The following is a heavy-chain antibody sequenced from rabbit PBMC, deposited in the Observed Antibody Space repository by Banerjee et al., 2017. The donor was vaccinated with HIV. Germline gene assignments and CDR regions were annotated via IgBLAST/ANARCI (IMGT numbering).Heavy chain of an antibody. V-gene: IGHV1S43*01. CDR1: GIDFSNHYY. CDR3: ARDYDDDYGELNL. Sequence: QEQLVESGGGLVQPGGSLKLSCKASGIDFSNHYYMCWVRQAPGKGLELIACIYTSSGSTWYASWVNGRFTISRSTSLNTVDLKMTSLTAADTATYFCARDYDDDYGELNLWGPGTLVTVS. D-gene: IGHD2-1*01. J-gene: IGHJ4*01. CDR2: IYTSSGST.